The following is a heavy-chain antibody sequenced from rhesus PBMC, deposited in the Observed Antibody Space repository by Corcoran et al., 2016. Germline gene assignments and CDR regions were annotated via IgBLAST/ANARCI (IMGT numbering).Heavy chain of an antibody. CDR2: IYANSVTT. V-gene: IGHV4S9*01. D-gene: IGHD3-34*01. J-gene: IGHJ5-1*01. CDR1: GCSLSESAF. CDR3: ASPFERGRFEV. Sequence: QVRLQESGPGLVKSSETLSLTCTVSGCSLSESAFWNWIRQPPGKGPEWIGNIYANSVTTYNPSLKSRVTISKDTSNNQFFLKVTSVTAADTAVYYCASPFERGRFEVWGAGVLVTVSS.